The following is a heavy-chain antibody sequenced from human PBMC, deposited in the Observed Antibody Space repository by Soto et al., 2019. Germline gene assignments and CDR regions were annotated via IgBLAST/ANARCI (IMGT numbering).Heavy chain of an antibody. V-gene: IGHV5-10-1*01. CDR2: IDPSDSYT. D-gene: IGHD3-9*01. CDR1: GYSFTSYR. CDR3: ARHAGDILTGYDENWFDP. J-gene: IGHJ5*02. Sequence: GESLKISSKGSGYSFTSYRISWVRQMPGKGLEWMGRIDPSDSYTNYSPSFQGHVTISADKSISTAYLQWSSLKASDTAMYYCARHAGDILTGYDENWFDPWGQGTLVTVSS.